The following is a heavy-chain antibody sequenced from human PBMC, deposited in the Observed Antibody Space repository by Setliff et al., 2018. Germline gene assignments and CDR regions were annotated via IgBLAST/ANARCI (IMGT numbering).Heavy chain of an antibody. J-gene: IGHJ4*02. CDR1: GCTFTDAW. Sequence: PGGSLRLSCVASGCTFTDAWMTWVRQSPGKGLEWVANIKEDGVKKYHADSVKGRFTISRENSKNTLYLQMNSLRPEDTAVYYCARTCSGSGCYAGLESWGQGTPVTVSS. CDR3: ARTCSGSGCYAGLES. D-gene: IGHD2-15*01. V-gene: IGHV3-7*01. CDR2: IKEDGVKK.